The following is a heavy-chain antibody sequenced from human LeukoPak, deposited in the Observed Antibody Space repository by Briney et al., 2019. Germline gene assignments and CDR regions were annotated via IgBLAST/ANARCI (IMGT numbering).Heavy chain of an antibody. CDR3: AKEDPTRYFDL. V-gene: IGHV3-43*01. Sequence: GGSLRLSCAASGFTFDDYTMHWVRQAPGKGLEWVSLITWDVSTTYYADSVKDRFTISRDNSKNSLYLRMNTLRTDDTAFYYCAKEDPTRYFDLWGPGTLVTVSS. CDR1: GFTFDDYT. J-gene: IGHJ2*01. CDR2: ITWDVSTT.